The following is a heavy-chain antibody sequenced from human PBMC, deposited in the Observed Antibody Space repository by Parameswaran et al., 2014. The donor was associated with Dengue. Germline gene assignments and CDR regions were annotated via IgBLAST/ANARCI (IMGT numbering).Heavy chain of an antibody. Sequence: VRQAPGKGLEWVAVISYDGSNKYYADSVKGRFTISRDNSKNTLYLQMNSLRAKDTAVYYCAKSRGYYYGMDVWGQGTTVTVSS. CDR2: ISYDGSNK. CDR3: AKSRGYYYGMDV. V-gene: IGHV3-30*18. J-gene: IGHJ6*02.